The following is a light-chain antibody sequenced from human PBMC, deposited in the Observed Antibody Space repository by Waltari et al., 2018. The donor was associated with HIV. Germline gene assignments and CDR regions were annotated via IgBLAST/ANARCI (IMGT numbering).Light chain of an antibody. CDR2: GAS. Sequence: DIQMTQSPSSLSASVGDRITISCRASQSISTHFNWYQQKLGKVPKVLIYGASTLQSGAPSRFSGSGSGTHFTLTISNLQPEDFATYYCQQSYSNPLTFGPGTKVDVK. CDR1: QSISTH. V-gene: IGKV1-39*01. J-gene: IGKJ3*01. CDR3: QQSYSNPLT.